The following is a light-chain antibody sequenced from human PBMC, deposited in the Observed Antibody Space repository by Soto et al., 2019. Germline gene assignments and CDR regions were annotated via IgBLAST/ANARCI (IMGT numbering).Light chain of an antibody. V-gene: IGKV2-30*02. CDR2: QVS. CDR1: QSLIHSDGNTY. Sequence: DVVMTQSPLSLPVTLGQPASISCRSSQSLIHSDGNTYLNWFQQRPGQSPRRLIYQVSDRDSGVPDRFSGSGSGTDFTLKISRVEAEDVGFYYCMQGTHWPWTFGQGTEVEIK. J-gene: IGKJ1*01. CDR3: MQGTHWPWT.